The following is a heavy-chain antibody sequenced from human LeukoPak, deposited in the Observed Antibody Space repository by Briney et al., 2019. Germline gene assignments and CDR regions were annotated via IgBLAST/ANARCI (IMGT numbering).Heavy chain of an antibody. D-gene: IGHD6-13*01. V-gene: IGHV3-7*01. CDR1: GFTFSSYW. CDR2: IKQDGSEK. J-gene: IGHJ6*03. CDR3: AREGSAIERRLGGSSSFHYYYYMDV. Sequence: GGSLRLSCAASGFTFSSYWMSWVRQAPGKGLEGVADIKQDGSEKYYVDSVKGRFTISRDNAKNSLYLQMNSLRAEDTAVYYCAREGSAIERRLGGSSSFHYYYYMDVWGKGTTVTVSS.